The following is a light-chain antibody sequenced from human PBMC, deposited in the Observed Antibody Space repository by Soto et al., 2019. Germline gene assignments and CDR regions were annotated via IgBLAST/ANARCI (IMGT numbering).Light chain of an antibody. J-gene: IGLJ2*01. CDR3: TSYAGSNNVA. Sequence: QSALTQPPSASGSHGQSVTISCTGTSSDVGGYNSVSWYQQHPDKAPKLMIYEVTKRPSGVPDRFSGSKSGNTASLTVSGLQADDEGDYYCTSYAGSNNVAFGGGTKVTVL. V-gene: IGLV2-8*01. CDR2: EVT. CDR1: SSDVGGYNS.